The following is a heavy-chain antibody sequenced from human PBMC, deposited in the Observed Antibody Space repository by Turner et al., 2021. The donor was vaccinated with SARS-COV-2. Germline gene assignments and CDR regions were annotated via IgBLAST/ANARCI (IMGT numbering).Heavy chain of an antibody. J-gene: IGHJ4*02. CDR1: GFTFSSYG. D-gene: IGHD4-4*01. CDR3: AKQQGLYSNPMYYFDY. CDR2: TSYDGSNK. V-gene: IGHV3-30*18. Sequence: QVQLVASGGGVVHPGTSLRLSCAASGFTFSSYGMHWVRQAPGKGLEWVAVTSYDGSNKYYADSVKGRFTISRDNSKNTLYLQMNSLRAEDTAVYYCAKQQGLYSNPMYYFDYWGQGTLVTVSS.